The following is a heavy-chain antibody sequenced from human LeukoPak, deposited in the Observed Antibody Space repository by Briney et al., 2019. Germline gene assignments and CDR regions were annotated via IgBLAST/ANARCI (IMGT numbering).Heavy chain of an antibody. V-gene: IGHV3-30*14. CDR2: ISYDGSNK. J-gene: IGHJ4*02. CDR3: ARDSPDYGGKGSDY. Sequence: GGSLRLSCAASGFTFSSYAMHWVRQAPGKGLEWVAVISYDGSNKYYADSVKGRFTISRDNSKNSLYLQMNSLRAEDTAIYYCARDSPDYGGKGSDYWGQGTLVTVSS. D-gene: IGHD4-23*01. CDR1: GFTFSSYA.